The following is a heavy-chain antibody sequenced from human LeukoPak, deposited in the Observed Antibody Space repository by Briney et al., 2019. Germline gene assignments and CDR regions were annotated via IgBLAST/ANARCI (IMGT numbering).Heavy chain of an antibody. D-gene: IGHD2-2*01. V-gene: IGHV1-46*01. CDR2: INPSGGST. Sequence: ASVKVSCKASGYTFTLYYMHWVRQTPGQGLEWMGTINPSGGSTHYAQRFQGRVTMTRDTSTSTVDMELSSLRSEDTAVYYCARGYCSSTSCYAWFDPWGQGTLVTVSS. CDR3: ARGYCSSTSCYAWFDP. J-gene: IGHJ5*02. CDR1: GYTFTLYY.